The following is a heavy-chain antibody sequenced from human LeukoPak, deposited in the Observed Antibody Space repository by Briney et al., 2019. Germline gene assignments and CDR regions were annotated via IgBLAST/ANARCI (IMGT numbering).Heavy chain of an antibody. D-gene: IGHD2-15*01. J-gene: IGHJ4*02. CDR1: GFTFSSYS. CDR3: ARECCSGGSCYSDY. CDR2: ISSSSSTI. V-gene: IGHV3-48*01. Sequence: GGSLRLSCAASGFTFSSYSMNWVRQAPGKGLEWVSYISSSSSTIYYADSVKGRFTISRDNAKNSLYLQMNGLRAEDTAVYYCARECCSGGSCYSDYWGQGTLVTVSS.